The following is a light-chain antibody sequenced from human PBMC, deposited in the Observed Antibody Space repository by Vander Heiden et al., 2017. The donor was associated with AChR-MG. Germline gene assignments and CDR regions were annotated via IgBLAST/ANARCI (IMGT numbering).Light chain of an antibody. J-gene: IGKJ2*01. Sequence: EIVLTQSPGTLSLSPGERATLSCRASQSVSNNYLAWYQQKPGQAPRLLIYRASSRATGIPDSFSGSGSGTDFTLTISRREPEDFAVYYCQQYCSSPVYTFGQGTKLEIK. CDR1: QSVSNNY. V-gene: IGKV3-20*01. CDR2: RAS. CDR3: QQYCSSPVYT.